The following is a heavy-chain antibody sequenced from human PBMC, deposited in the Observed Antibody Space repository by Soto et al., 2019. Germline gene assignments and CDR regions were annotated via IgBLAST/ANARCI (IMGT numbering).Heavy chain of an antibody. J-gene: IGHJ4*02. V-gene: IGHV4-4*07. CDR3: ARDNYDFWSAYPMVFDY. Sequence: ETLSLPCTWSDGPLIKYYWGWIGQPAGKGLEGIGRISASGKIESTPSLKSRLTMSVDRYKNQFSLKLTSVTAADTAVYYCARDNYDFWSAYPMVFDYWGRGTLVTVSS. CDR1: DGPLIKYY. D-gene: IGHD3-3*01. CDR2: ISASGKI.